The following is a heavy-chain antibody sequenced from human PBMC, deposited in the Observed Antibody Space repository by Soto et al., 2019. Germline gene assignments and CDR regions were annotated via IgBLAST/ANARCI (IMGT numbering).Heavy chain of an antibody. CDR2: ILNDGSED. CDR1: GFTFSNYG. CDR3: VRDDDFGPNALDL. Sequence: QMQLVESGGGVVQPGRSLRLSCAASGFTFSNYGMHWVRQAPGKGLEWVSLILNDGSEDFYRDSVKGRFTISRDNSRNSLYLQMNSLRDDDTALYYCVRDDDFGPNALDLWGQGTMVSDSS. J-gene: IGHJ3*01. D-gene: IGHD1-1*01. V-gene: IGHV3-33*01.